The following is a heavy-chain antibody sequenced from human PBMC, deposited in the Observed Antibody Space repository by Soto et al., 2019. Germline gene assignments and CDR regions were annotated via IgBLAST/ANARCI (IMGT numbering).Heavy chain of an antibody. Sequence: ASVKVSCEASGYSFTTYFMHWVRQAPGQGLEWMGIINPSAGSTHYAQKFQNRVTMTRDTSTNTVYMDLSSLKSEDTAVYYCGRDFNALPPAGGLDLAYWGQGTLVTVSS. CDR1: GYSFTTYF. V-gene: IGHV1-46*01. CDR3: GRDFNALPPAGGLDLAY. D-gene: IGHD2-2*01. CDR2: INPSAGST. J-gene: IGHJ4*02.